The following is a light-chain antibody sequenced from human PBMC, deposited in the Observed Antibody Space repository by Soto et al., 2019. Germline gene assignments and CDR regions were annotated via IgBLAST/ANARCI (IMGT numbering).Light chain of an antibody. V-gene: IGKV4-1*01. CDR1: QSILFSSNNKDY. CDR2: WAS. Sequence: DIVMTRSPDSLAVSLGERATLNCKSSQSILFSSNNKDYLAWYQQKPGQPPKLLIYWASTRESGVPDRFSGSGSGTDFTLTISSLQAADVAVYYCQQYYSSPRTFGQGTKVEIK. J-gene: IGKJ1*01. CDR3: QQYYSSPRT.